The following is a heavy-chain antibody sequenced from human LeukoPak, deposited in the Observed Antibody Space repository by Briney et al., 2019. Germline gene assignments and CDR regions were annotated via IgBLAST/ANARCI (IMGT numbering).Heavy chain of an antibody. CDR3: ARIGAGSSRDY. V-gene: IGHV3-33*01. CDR1: GFTFSSYG. J-gene: IGHJ4*02. Sequence: GRSLRLSCAASGFTFSSYGMFWVRQAPGKGLEWVAVIWYDGSNKYYADSVKGRFTISRDNSKNTLYLQMNSLRAEDTAVYYCARIGAGSSRDYWGQGTLVTVSS. D-gene: IGHD6-13*01. CDR2: IWYDGSNK.